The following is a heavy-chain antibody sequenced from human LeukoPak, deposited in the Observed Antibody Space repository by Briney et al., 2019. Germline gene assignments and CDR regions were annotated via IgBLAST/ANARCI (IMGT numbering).Heavy chain of an antibody. CDR3: AKDLWFGELPDY. CDR1: GFTFSSYG. Sequence: SGGSLRLSCAASGFTFSSYGMPWVRQAPGKGLEWVAFIRYDGSNKYYADSVKGRFTISRDNSKNTLYLQMNSLRAEDTAVYYCAKDLWFGELPDYWGQGTLVTVSS. V-gene: IGHV3-30*02. CDR2: IRYDGSNK. J-gene: IGHJ4*02. D-gene: IGHD3-10*01.